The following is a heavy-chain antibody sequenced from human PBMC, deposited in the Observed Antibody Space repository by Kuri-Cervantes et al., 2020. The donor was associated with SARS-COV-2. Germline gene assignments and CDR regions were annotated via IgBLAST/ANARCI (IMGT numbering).Heavy chain of an antibody. Sequence: SETLSLTCTVSGGSISSYYWSWIRQPPGKGLEWIGYIYYSGSTNYNPSLKSRVTMSVDTSKNQFSLKLSSVTAADTAVYYCARGQYCSSTSCYFIGAFDIWGQGTMVTVSS. CDR1: GGSISSYY. CDR2: IYYSGST. J-gene: IGHJ3*02. D-gene: IGHD2-2*01. V-gene: IGHV4-59*12. CDR3: ARGQYCSSTSCYFIGAFDI.